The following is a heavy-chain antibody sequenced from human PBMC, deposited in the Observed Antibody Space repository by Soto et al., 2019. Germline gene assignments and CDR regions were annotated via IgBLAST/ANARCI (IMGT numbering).Heavy chain of an antibody. CDR2: INPSGGST. D-gene: IGHD3-3*02. V-gene: IGHV1-46*01. Sequence: ASVKVSCKASGYTFTSYYMHWVRQAPGQGLEWMGIINPSGGSTSYAQKFQGRVTMTRDTSTSTVYMELSSLRSEDTAVYYCARAGEVGFLEWLPDKHYYYYGMDVWGQGTTVTVSS. CDR3: ARAGEVGFLEWLPDKHYYYYGMDV. CDR1: GYTFTSYY. J-gene: IGHJ6*02.